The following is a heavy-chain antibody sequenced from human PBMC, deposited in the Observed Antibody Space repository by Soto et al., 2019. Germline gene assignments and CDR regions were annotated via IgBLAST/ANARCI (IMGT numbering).Heavy chain of an antibody. Sequence: SVKVSCKASGGTFSSYTISWVRQAPGQGLEWMGRIIPILGIANYAQKFQGRVTITADKSTSTAYMELSSLRSEDTAVYYCARESDTYYDILTGYYMADPWGQGTLVTVSS. V-gene: IGHV1-69*04. CDR1: GGTFSSYT. D-gene: IGHD3-9*01. J-gene: IGHJ5*02. CDR2: IIPILGIA. CDR3: ARESDTYYDILTGYYMADP.